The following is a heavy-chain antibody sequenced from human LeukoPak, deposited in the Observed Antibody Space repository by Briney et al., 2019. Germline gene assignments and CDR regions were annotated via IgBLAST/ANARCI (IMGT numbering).Heavy chain of an antibody. CDR3: ASFSSGWYGGDY. D-gene: IGHD6-19*01. V-gene: IGHV4-34*01. CDR2: INHSGST. Sequence: PSETLSLTCAVYGGSFSGYYWSWIRHPPGKGLEWIGEINHSGSTNYNPSLKSRVTISVDTSKNQFSLKLSSVTAADTAVYYCASFSSGWYGGDYWGQGTLVTVSS. J-gene: IGHJ4*02. CDR1: GGSFSGYY.